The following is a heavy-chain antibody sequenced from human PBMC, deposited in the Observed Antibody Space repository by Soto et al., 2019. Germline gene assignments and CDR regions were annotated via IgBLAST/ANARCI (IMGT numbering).Heavy chain of an antibody. CDR2: ISYDGSSK. CDR3: AKGTTFSSSGSLDY. J-gene: IGHJ4*02. Sequence: GGSLRLSCAASGFTFSSYGMHWVRQAPGRGLEWVAVISYDGSSKYYADSVKGRFTISRDNSKNTLYLQMNSLRAEDTAVYYCAKGTTFSSSGSLDYWGQGTLVTVSS. D-gene: IGHD3-22*01. CDR1: GFTFSSYG. V-gene: IGHV3-30*18.